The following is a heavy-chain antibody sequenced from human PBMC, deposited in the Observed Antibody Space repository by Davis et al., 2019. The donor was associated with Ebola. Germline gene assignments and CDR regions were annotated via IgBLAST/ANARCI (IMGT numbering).Heavy chain of an antibody. D-gene: IGHD3-3*01. V-gene: IGHV1-69*04. CDR3: ARDGGITPLSY. CDR2: IIPILGIA. J-gene: IGHJ4*02. Sequence: SVKVSCKASRGTFSSYTISWVRQAPGQGLEWMGRIIPILGIANYAQKFQGRVTITADKSTSTAYMELSSLRSEDTAVYYCARDGGITPLSYWGQGTLVTVSS. CDR1: RGTFSSYT.